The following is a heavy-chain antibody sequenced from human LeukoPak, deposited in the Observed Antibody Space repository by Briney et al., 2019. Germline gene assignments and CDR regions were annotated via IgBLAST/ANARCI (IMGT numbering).Heavy chain of an antibody. D-gene: IGHD6-13*01. CDR3: ARYSVGAFDY. Sequence: GGSLRLSCEGSAFIFSGHWMNWVRQAPGKGLEWVSVIYSGGSTYYADSVKGRFTISRDNSKNTLYLQMNSLRAEDTAVYYCARYSVGAFDYWGQGTLVTVSS. CDR2: IYSGGST. J-gene: IGHJ4*02. CDR1: AFIFSGHW. V-gene: IGHV3-53*01.